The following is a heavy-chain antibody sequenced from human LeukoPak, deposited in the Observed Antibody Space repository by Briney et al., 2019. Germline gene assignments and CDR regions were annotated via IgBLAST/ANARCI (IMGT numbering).Heavy chain of an antibody. V-gene: IGHV3-21*01. J-gene: IGHJ5*02. D-gene: IGHD3-3*01. CDR1: GFTFSSYS. CDR3: ARDHQPGITIFGVDRSGSNWFDP. Sequence: GGSLRLSCAASGFTFSSYSMNWVRQAPGKGLEWVSSISSSSSYIYYADSVKGRFTISRDNAKNSLYLQMNSLRAEDTAVYYCARDHQPGITIFGVDRSGSNWFDPWGQGTLVTVSS. CDR2: ISSSSSYI.